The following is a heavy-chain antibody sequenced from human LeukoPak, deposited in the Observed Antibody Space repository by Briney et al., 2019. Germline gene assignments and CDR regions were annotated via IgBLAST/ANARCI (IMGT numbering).Heavy chain of an antibody. CDR1: GGTFSSYA. D-gene: IGHD3-22*01. Sequence: GASVKVSCKASGGTFSSYAISWVRQAPGQGLEWMGGIIPIFGTANYAQKFQGRVTITTDESTSTAYMELSSLGSEDTAVYYCAKRYYYDSSGYYSSAFDIWGQGTMVTVSS. J-gene: IGHJ3*02. CDR3: AKRYYYDSSGYYSSAFDI. V-gene: IGHV1-69*05. CDR2: IIPIFGTA.